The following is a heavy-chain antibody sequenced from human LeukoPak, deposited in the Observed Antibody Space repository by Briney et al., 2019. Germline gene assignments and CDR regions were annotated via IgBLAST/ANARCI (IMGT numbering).Heavy chain of an antibody. CDR1: GGSFSGYY. V-gene: IGHV4-34*01. Sequence: SETRSLTCAVYGGSFSGYYWSWIRQPPGKGLEWIGEINHSGSTNYNPSLKSRVTISVDTSKNQFSLKLSSVTAADTAVYYCARGRRSSKKRYMYYYYYMDVWGKGTTVTVSS. CDR2: INHSGST. CDR3: ARGRRSSKKRYMYYYYYMDV. D-gene: IGHD3-9*01. J-gene: IGHJ6*03.